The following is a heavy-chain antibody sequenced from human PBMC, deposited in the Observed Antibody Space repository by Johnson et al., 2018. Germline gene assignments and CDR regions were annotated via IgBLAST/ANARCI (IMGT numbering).Heavy chain of an antibody. Sequence: LVQSGGGVVQPGRSLRLSCAASGFTFTSYAMHWVRQAPGKGLEWVAVISYDGSNKYYADSVKGRFTISRDNSKNTLYLQMNSLRAEDTAVYYCASRTDYGDSAVYMDVWGQGTTVTVAS. CDR1: GFTFTSYA. J-gene: IGHJ6*03. V-gene: IGHV3-30-3*01. CDR3: ASRTDYGDSAVYMDV. CDR2: ISYDGSNK. D-gene: IGHD4-17*01.